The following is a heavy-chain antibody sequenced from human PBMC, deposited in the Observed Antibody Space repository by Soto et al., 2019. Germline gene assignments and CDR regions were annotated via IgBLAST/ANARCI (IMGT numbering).Heavy chain of an antibody. V-gene: IGHV1-18*01. Sequence: ASVKVSCKASGYTFTSYGISWVRQAPGQGLEWMGWISAYNGNTNYAQKLQGRVTMTTDTSTSTAYMELRSLRSDDTAVHYCARSPDVLRFLEWSINWFDPWGQGTLVTVSS. CDR1: GYTFTSYG. J-gene: IGHJ5*02. CDR3: ARSPDVLRFLEWSINWFDP. CDR2: ISAYNGNT. D-gene: IGHD3-3*01.